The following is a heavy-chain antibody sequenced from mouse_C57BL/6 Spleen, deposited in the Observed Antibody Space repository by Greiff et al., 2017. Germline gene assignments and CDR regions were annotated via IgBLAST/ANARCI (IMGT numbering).Heavy chain of an antibody. CDR1: GFTFSSYT. Sequence: EVKLVESGGGLVKPGGSLKLSCAASGFTFSSYTLSWVRQTPEKRLEWVATISGGGGNTYYPDSVKGRFTISRDNAKNTLYLQMSSLRSEDTALYYCAIYYGSSTGYFDVWGTGTTVTVSS. CDR3: AIYYGSSTGYFDV. CDR2: ISGGGGNT. J-gene: IGHJ1*03. V-gene: IGHV5-9*01. D-gene: IGHD1-1*01.